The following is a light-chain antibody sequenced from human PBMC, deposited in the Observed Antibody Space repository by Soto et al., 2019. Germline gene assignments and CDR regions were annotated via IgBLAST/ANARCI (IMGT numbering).Light chain of an antibody. J-gene: IGLJ2*01. CDR3: SSYTSSRIL. Sequence: QSALTQPASVSGSPGQSITISCTGTSSDVGGYNYVSWYQQHPGKAPKLMIYDVSNRPSGVSNRFSGSKSGNTASLTISGLQAVDEADYYCSSYTSSRILLGGGTQLTVL. CDR2: DVS. V-gene: IGLV2-14*01. CDR1: SSDVGGYNY.